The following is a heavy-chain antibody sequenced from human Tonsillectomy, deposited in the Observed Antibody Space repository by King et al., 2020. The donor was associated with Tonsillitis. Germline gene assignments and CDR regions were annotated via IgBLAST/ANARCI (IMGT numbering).Heavy chain of an antibody. CDR3: ATDFFSAAASGVNAFNV. D-gene: IGHD6-13*01. Sequence: QLVQSGAEGIKPGSSVKVSCQASGDAFSNYAIRWVRQALGQGLEWRGRMIPPFGLFTSSHEFLDRVTITADKLTTTTYCELRSLRSGDTATYYCATDFFSAAASGVNAFNVWGQGTGITVSS. V-gene: IGHV1-69*04. J-gene: IGHJ3*01. CDR1: GDAFSNYA. CDR2: MIPPFGLF.